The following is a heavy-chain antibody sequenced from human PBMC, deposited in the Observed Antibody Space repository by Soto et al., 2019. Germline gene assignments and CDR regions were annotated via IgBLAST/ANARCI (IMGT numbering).Heavy chain of an antibody. D-gene: IGHD3-16*01. V-gene: IGHV4-30-4*01. J-gene: IGHJ6*02. Sequence: QVQLQESGPGLVKPSQTLSLTCTVSGGSISSGDYYWSWIRQPPGKGLEWIGYIYYSGSTYYNPSLKSRVTISVDTSKNQFSLKLSSVTAADTAVYYCARDFRGDGYTAFDYGMDVWGQGTTVTVSS. CDR3: ARDFRGDGYTAFDYGMDV. CDR1: GGSISSGDYY. CDR2: IYYSGST.